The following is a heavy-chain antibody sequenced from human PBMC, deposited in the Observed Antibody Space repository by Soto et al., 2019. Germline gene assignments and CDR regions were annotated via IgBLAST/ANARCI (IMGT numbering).Heavy chain of an antibody. CDR1: GGSISSGGSS. Sequence: SDTLSLTCAVSGGSISSGGSSWIWIRQPPGKGLEWIAYIYHSGSTNYNPSLKSRVTISVDTSKNQFSLKLSSVTAADTAVYYCARGAGSYYDSSGYMIWGQGTMVT. CDR3: ARGAGSYYDSSGYMI. D-gene: IGHD3-22*01. V-gene: IGHV4-30-2*01. CDR2: IYHSGST. J-gene: IGHJ3*02.